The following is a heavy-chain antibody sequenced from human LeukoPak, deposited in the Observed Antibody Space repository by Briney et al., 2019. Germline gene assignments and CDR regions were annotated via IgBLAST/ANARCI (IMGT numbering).Heavy chain of an antibody. D-gene: IGHD3-22*01. Sequence: GGSLRLSCAASGFTFSSFGMHWVRQAPARGVEWVTFIRYDGTYKKYVDSVKGRFTISRDNSKNTLYLQMNSLSAEDTAVYFCARETREFESSGYGANWGQGTLVTVSS. J-gene: IGHJ4*02. CDR3: ARETREFESSGYGAN. V-gene: IGHV3-30*02. CDR1: GFTFSSFG. CDR2: IRYDGTYK.